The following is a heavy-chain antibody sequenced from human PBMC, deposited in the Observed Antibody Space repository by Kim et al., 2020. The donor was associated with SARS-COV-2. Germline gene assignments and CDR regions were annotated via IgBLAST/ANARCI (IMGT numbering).Heavy chain of an antibody. CDR3: ARDGYYYDSSGYYPPWYYYGMDV. CDR1: GFTFSSYA. CDR2: ISYDGSNK. D-gene: IGHD3-22*01. V-gene: IGHV3-30-3*01. J-gene: IGHJ6*02. Sequence: GGSLRLSCAASGFTFSSYAMHWVRQAPGKGLEWVAVISYDGSNKYYADSVKGRFTISRDNSKNTLYLQMNSLRAEDTAVYYCARDGYYYDSSGYYPPWYYYGMDVWGQGTTVTVSS.